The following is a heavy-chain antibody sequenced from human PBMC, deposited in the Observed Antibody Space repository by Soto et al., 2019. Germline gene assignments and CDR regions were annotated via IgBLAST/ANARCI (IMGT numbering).Heavy chain of an antibody. J-gene: IGHJ4*02. CDR1: GYTFTSYG. CDR2: ISGYNGNT. D-gene: IGHD1-26*01. Sequence: QVQLVQSGAEVKKPGASVKVSCKASGYTFTSYGISWVRQAPGQGLEWMGWISGYNGNTKYAQKRQGRVTMTTDTSTSPAYMGLRSLGSDDTAVYYCARDLGGQIVDYWGQGTLVTVSS. V-gene: IGHV1-18*01. CDR3: ARDLGGQIVDY.